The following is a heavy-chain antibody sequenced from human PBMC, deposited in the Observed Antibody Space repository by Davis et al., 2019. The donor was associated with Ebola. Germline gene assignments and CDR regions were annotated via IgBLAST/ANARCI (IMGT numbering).Heavy chain of an antibody. J-gene: IGHJ5*02. CDR1: GVSVSINSAG. V-gene: IGHV6-1*01. CDR3: TRGWLRGWFDP. Sequence: HPQTPSLTRYIPGVSVSINSAGWNWIRHSPSRRLESLGRPYYNSTCYSDYATSVRDRITINADTYGNKFYLQLNSVTPDDTAVYYCTRGWLRGWFDPWGQGTQVIVSS. CDR2: PYYNSTCYS. D-gene: IGHD5-12*01.